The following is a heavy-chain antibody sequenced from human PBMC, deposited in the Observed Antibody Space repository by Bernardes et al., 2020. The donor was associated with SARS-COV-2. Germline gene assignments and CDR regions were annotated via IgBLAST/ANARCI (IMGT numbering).Heavy chain of an antibody. D-gene: IGHD3-3*01. CDR3: ARDFVIAADAFDI. CDR2: INPNSGGT. CDR1: GYTFTGYY. J-gene: IGHJ3*02. V-gene: IGHV1-2*02. Sequence: ASVKVSCKASGYTFTGYYMHWVRQAPGQGLEWMGWINPNSGGTNYAQKFQGRVTMTRDTSISTAYMELSRLRSDDTAVYYCARDFVIAADAFDIWGQGTMVTVSS.